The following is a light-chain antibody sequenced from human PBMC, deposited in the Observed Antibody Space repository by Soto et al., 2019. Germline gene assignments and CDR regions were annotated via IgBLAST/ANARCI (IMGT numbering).Light chain of an antibody. Sequence: QSALTQPASVSGSPGQSITISCTGTSSDVGGYNYVSWHQQHPGKAPKLMIYEVSNRPSGVSNRFSGSKSGNTASLTISGLQAEDEADYYCSSYTSSSISYVFGTGTKVTVL. V-gene: IGLV2-14*01. J-gene: IGLJ1*01. CDR2: EVS. CDR3: SSYTSSSISYV. CDR1: SSDVGGYNY.